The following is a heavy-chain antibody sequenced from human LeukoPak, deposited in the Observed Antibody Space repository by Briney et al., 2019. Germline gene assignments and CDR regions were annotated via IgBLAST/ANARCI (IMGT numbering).Heavy chain of an antibody. CDR1: GFTFSSYG. J-gene: IGHJ4*02. CDR3: ARNPSSDY. V-gene: IGHV3-33*01. Sequence: PGGSLRLSCAASGFTFSSYGMHWVRQAPGKGLEWVALIWYDGNNKYYADSVKGRFTISRDNAKNSLYLQMNSLRAEDTAVYYCARNPSSDYWGQGTLVTVSS. CDR2: IWYDGNNK.